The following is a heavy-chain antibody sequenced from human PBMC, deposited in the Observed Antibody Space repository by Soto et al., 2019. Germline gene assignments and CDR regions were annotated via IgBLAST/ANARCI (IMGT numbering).Heavy chain of an antibody. CDR2: IGDSGDST. D-gene: IGHD6-19*01. V-gene: IGHV3-23*01. Sequence: GGSLRLSCAASGFTFSSYAMNWVRQAPGKGLEWVSAIGDSGDSTYYADSVKGRFTISRDNSKNTLYLQMNSLRAEDTAVYYCAKEFKLTYQWLIRWFDPWGQGTLVTVSS. J-gene: IGHJ5*02. CDR3: AKEFKLTYQWLIRWFDP. CDR1: GFTFSSYA.